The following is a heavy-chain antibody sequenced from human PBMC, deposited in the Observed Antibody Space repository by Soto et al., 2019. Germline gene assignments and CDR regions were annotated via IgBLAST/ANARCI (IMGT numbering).Heavy chain of an antibody. CDR2: INPNSGGT. CDR1: GYTFTGYY. D-gene: IGHD6-19*01. Sequence: QVQLVQSGAEVKKPGASVKVSCKASGYTFTGYYMHWVRQAPGQGLEWMGWINPNSGGTGYAQKFQGRVTMTRNTSISTAYMELSSLRSEDTAGYYCAGYHMRQWLVQWGYNLFDPWGQGTLVTVSS. V-gene: IGHV1-2*02. J-gene: IGHJ5*02. CDR3: AGYHMRQWLVQWGYNLFDP.